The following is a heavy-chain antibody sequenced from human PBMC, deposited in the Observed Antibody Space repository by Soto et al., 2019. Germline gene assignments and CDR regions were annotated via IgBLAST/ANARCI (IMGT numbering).Heavy chain of an antibody. CDR1: GLTFRSYS. Sequence: LAISWSACGLTFRSYSMIWVLQAPGNGLECVSSISSSSSYIYYSDSVKGRFTISRDNAKNSLYLQMNSLRAEDTAVYYCARDWGYSSSWPTDGMDVWGQGTTVTFSS. CDR2: ISSSSSYI. V-gene: IGHV3-21*06. CDR3: ARDWGYSSSWPTDGMDV. J-gene: IGHJ6*02. D-gene: IGHD6-13*01.